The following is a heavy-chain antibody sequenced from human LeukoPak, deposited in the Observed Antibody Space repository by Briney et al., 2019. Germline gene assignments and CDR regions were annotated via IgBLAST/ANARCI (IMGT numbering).Heavy chain of an antibody. J-gene: IGHJ5*02. V-gene: IGHV4-34*01. CDR3: ARGLVVPAAHNWFDP. CDR2: INHSGST. D-gene: IGHD2-2*01. CDR1: GGSFSGYY. Sequence: SETLSLTCAVYGGSFSGYYWSWIRQPPGKGLERIGEINHSGSTNYNPSLKSRVTISVDTSKNQFSLKLSSVTAADTAVYYCARGLVVPAAHNWFDPWGQGTLVTVSS.